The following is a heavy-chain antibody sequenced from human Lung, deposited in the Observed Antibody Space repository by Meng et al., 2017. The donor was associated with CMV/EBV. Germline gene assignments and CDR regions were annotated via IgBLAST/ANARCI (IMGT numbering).Heavy chain of an antibody. D-gene: IGHD3-9*01. CDR2: IYWDDDK. CDR3: AHTLMGTFYYDILTGYYAYWYFDL. J-gene: IGHJ2*01. V-gene: IGHV2-5*02. Sequence: QITLKESGPTLVKPTQTLTLTCRFSGFSLSTSGVGVGWIRQPPGKALEWLALIYWDDDKRYSPSLKSRLTITKDTSKNQVVLTMTNMDPVDTATYYCAHTLMGTFYYDILTGYYAYWYFDLWGRGTLVTVSS. CDR1: GFSLSTSGVG.